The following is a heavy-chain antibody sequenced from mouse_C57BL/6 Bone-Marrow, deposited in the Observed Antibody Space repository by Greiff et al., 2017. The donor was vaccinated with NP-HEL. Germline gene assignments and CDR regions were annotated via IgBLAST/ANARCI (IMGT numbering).Heavy chain of an antibody. D-gene: IGHD2-4*01. CDR1: GYTFTSYG. J-gene: IGHJ3*01. CDR3: ARDRNYDYDVFAY. Sequence: VQLQQSGAELARPGASVKLSCKASGYTFTSYGISWVKQRTGQGLEWIGEIYPRSGNTYYNEKFKGKATLTADKSSSTAYMELRSLTSEDSAVYFCARDRNYDYDVFAYWGQGTLVTVSA. V-gene: IGHV1-81*01. CDR2: IYPRSGNT.